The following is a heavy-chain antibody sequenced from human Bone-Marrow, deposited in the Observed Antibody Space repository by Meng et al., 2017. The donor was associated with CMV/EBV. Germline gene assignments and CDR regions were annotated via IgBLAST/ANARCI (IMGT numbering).Heavy chain of an antibody. CDR1: GDTFSSYN. Sequence: SVKVSCKASGDTFSSYNISWVRQAPGQGLEWMGRIIPILGRANYAQKFQGRVTITADKSTSTAYMELSSLRSEDTAVYYCARSGGTIYLWVRGMDVWGQGTTVTVSS. CDR2: IIPILGRA. CDR3: ARSGGTIYLWVRGMDV. V-gene: IGHV1-69*02. J-gene: IGHJ6*02. D-gene: IGHD3-3*01.